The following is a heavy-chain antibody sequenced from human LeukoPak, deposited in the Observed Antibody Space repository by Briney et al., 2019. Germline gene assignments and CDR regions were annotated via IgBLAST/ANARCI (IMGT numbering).Heavy chain of an antibody. CDR2: IYPGDSDT. V-gene: IGHV5-51*01. CDR3: ARSPPLGGLIRNWFDP. D-gene: IGHD3-10*01. Sequence: GESLKISCKGSGYSFTTYWIGWVRQMPGKGLEWMGMIYPGDSDTRYSPSFQGQVTMSVDKSISIAYLQWSSLKASDTAMYYCARSPPLGGLIRNWFDPWGQGTLVTVSS. J-gene: IGHJ5*02. CDR1: GYSFTTYW.